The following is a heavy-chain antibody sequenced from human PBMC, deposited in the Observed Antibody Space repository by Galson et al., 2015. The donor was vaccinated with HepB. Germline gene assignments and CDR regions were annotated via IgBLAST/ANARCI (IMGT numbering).Heavy chain of an antibody. CDR1: GYTFTGYY. CDR3: ARSVVMVAASDY. D-gene: IGHD2-15*01. CDR2: INPNSGGT. J-gene: IGHJ4*02. Sequence: SVKVSCKASGYTFTGYYMHWVRQAPGQGLEWMGWINPNSGGTNYAQKFQGRVTMTSDTSISTAYMELSRLRSDDTAVYYCARSVVMVAASDYWGQGTLVTVSS. V-gene: IGHV1-2*02.